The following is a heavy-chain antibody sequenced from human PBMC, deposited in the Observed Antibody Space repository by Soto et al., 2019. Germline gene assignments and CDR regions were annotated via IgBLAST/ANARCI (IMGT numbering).Heavy chain of an antibody. D-gene: IGHD3-10*01. V-gene: IGHV4-59*01. CDR2: IYYSGST. CDR1: GGSISSYY. CDR3: AGAYVVRGVSWGMDV. J-gene: IGHJ6*02. Sequence: QVQLQESGPGLVKPSETLSLTCTVSGGSISSYYWSWIRQPPGKGLEWIGYIYYSGSTNYNPSLKSRVTMSVDTSTNQVSVTLRSVTAADTAVYYCAGAYVVRGVSWGMDVWGQGTTVTGSS.